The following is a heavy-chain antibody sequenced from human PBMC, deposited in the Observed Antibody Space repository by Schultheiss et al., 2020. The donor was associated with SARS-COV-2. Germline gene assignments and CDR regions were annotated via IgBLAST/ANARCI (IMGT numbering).Heavy chain of an antibody. V-gene: IGHV3-23*01. CDR3: ARVAPYYYDSSGPSGFDY. Sequence: GGSLRLSCTAAGFRFSNYAMKWVRQAPGKGLEWVSAISGSGGSTYYADSVKGRFTISRDNSKNTLYLQMNSLRAEDTAVYYCARVAPYYYDSSGPSGFDYWGQGTLVTVSS. J-gene: IGHJ4*02. CDR2: ISGSGGST. D-gene: IGHD3-22*01. CDR1: GFRFSNYA.